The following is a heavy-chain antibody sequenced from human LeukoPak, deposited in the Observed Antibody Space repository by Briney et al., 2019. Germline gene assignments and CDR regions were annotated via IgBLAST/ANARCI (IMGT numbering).Heavy chain of an antibody. V-gene: IGHV3-30-3*01. J-gene: IGHJ4*02. D-gene: IGHD2-15*01. Sequence: PGGSLRLSCAASGFTFSSYAMHWVRQAPGKGLEWVAVISYDGSNKYYADSVKGRFTISRDNSKNTLYLQMNSLRAEDTAVYYCAKELVVRGYFDYWGQGTLVTVSS. CDR2: ISYDGSNK. CDR3: AKELVVRGYFDY. CDR1: GFTFSSYA.